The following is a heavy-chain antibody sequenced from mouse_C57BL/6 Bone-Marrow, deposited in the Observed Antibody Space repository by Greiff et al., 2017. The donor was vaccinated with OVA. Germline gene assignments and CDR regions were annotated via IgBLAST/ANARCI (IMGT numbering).Heavy chain of an antibody. J-gene: IGHJ2*01. Sequence: EVQGVESGGDLVKPGGSLKLSCAASGFTFSSYGMSWVRQTPDKRLEWVATISSGGSYTYYPDSVKGRFTISRDNAKNTLYLQMSSLKSEDTAMYYCARHVTGRADYWGQGTTLTVSS. D-gene: IGHD4-1*01. CDR2: ISSGGSYT. CDR3: ARHVTGRADY. V-gene: IGHV5-6*01. CDR1: GFTFSSYG.